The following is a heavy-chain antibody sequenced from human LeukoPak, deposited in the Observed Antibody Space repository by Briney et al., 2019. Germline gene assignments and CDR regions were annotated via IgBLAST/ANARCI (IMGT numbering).Heavy chain of an antibody. CDR2: IKQDGSEK. D-gene: IGHD2-21*02. V-gene: IGHV3-7*01. Sequence: PGGSLRLSCAASGFTFSSYWMSWVRQAPGKGLEWVANIKQDGSEKYYVDSVKGRFTISRDNAKNSLYLQMNSLRAEDTAVYYCAKDDIVVVTAIRYLDYWGQGTLVTVSS. CDR1: GFTFSSYW. CDR3: AKDDIVVVTAIRYLDY. J-gene: IGHJ4*02.